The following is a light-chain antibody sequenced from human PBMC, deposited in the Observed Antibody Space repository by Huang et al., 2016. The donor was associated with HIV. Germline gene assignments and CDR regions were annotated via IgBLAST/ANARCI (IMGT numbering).Light chain of an antibody. CDR1: QSVDGGY. J-gene: IGKJ2*01. CDR3: HQYGNSMAT. CDR2: GTS. Sequence: VLTQSPGSMSLSPGGTVTLSCRASQSVDGGYIAWYHQRPGQSPRLLGYGTSSRASGIPSRFSGSGSGRDFSLTITRLESEDFGVYYCHQYGNSMATFGQGTKVDI. V-gene: IGKV3-20*01.